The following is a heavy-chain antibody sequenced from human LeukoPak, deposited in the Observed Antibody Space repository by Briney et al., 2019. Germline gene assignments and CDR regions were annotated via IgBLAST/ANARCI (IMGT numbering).Heavy chain of an antibody. D-gene: IGHD1-26*01. V-gene: IGHV1-69*01. CDR3: ARDCGDSGSYYWDAFDI. J-gene: IGHJ3*02. CDR2: IIPIFGTA. Sequence: AASVKVSCKASGGTFSSYAISWVRQAPGQGLEWMGGIIPIFGTANYAQKFQGRVTITADESTSTAYMELSSLRSEDTAVYYCARDCGDSGSYYWDAFDIWGQGTTVTVSS. CDR1: GGTFSSYA.